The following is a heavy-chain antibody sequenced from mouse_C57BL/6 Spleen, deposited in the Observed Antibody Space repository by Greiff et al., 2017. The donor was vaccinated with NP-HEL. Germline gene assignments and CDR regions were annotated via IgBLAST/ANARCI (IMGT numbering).Heavy chain of an antibody. V-gene: IGHV14-4*01. CDR2: IDPENGDT. D-gene: IGHD2-1*01. CDR3: TTGNYVEVAY. Sequence: DVKLQESGAELVRPGASVKLSCTASGFNIKDDYMHWVKQRPEQGLEWIGWIDPENGDTEYASKFQGKATITADTSSNTAYLQLSSLTSEDTAVYYCTTGNYVEVAYWGQGTLVTVSA. J-gene: IGHJ3*01. CDR1: GFNIKDDY.